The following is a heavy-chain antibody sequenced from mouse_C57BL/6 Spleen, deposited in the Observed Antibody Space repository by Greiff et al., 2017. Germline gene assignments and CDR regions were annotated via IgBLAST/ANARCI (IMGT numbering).Heavy chain of an antibody. CDR1: GFTFSSYA. J-gene: IGHJ2*01. CDR2: ISDGGSYT. D-gene: IGHD1-1*01. CDR3: ARDGGDYDPFDY. V-gene: IGHV5-4*01. Sequence: EVQLVESGGGLVKPGGSLKLSCAASGFTFSSYAMSWVRQTPEKRLEWVATISDGGSYTYYPDNVKGRFTISRDNAKNNLYLQMSHLKYEDTAMYYCARDGGDYDPFDYWGQGTTLTVSS.